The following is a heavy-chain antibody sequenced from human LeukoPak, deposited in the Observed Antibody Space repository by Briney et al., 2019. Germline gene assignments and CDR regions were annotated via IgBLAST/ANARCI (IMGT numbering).Heavy chain of an antibody. J-gene: IGHJ4*02. CDR2: IYHSGST. Sequence: SETLSLTCAVSGASISSNNWWWSWVRQPPGKGLEWIGEIYHSGSTNYNPSLKSRVTMSVDKSRNQFSLKLSSVTAADTAVYYCASAEPRGIVWYPYWGQGTLVTVSS. CDR3: ASAEPRGIVWYPY. CDR1: GASISSNNW. D-gene: IGHD6-13*01. V-gene: IGHV4-4*02.